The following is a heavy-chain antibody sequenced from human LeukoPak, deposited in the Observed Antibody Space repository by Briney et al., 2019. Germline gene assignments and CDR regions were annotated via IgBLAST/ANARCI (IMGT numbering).Heavy chain of an antibody. V-gene: IGHV4-59*01. J-gene: IGHJ4*02. D-gene: IGHD6-19*01. Sequence: PLGTPSLTSTVSGDSTSNYYWSSIRQSPGNELEWIGYMYNRGSTIYNPSLKSRVTISTDTSKNQFSLRLTSVTAADTAVYYGARAEKAVTGTLDYWGRGTLLTVSS. CDR2: MYNRGST. CDR1: GDSTSNYY. CDR3: ARAEKAVTGTLDY.